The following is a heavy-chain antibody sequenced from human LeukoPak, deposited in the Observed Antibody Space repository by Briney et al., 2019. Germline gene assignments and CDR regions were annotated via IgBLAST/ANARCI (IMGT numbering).Heavy chain of an antibody. J-gene: IGHJ4*02. CDR3: ARTGYSSSWYGELDY. CDR1: GFTFSSYA. D-gene: IGHD6-13*01. V-gene: IGHV3-30-3*01. Sequence: PGGSLRLSCAASGFTFSSYAMHWVRQAPGKGLEWVAVISYDGSNEYYADSVKGRFTISRDNSKNTLYLQMNSLRAEDTAVYYCARTGYSSSWYGELDYWGQGTLVTVSS. CDR2: ISYDGSNE.